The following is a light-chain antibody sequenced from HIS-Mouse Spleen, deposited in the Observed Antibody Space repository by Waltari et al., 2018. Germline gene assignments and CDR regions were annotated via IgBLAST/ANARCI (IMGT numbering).Light chain of an antibody. CDR2: DAS. Sequence: EIVLTQSPATLSFSPGERAPLPCRASQSVSSYLAWYQQKPGQAPRLLIYDASNRATGIPARFSGSGAGTDFTLTISSLEPEDFAVYYCQQRSNWPRTFGQGTKVEIK. CDR3: QQRSNWPRT. CDR1: QSVSSY. J-gene: IGKJ1*01. V-gene: IGKV3-11*01.